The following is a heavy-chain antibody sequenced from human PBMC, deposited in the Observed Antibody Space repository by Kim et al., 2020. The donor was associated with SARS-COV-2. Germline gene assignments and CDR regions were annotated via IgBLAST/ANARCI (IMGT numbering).Heavy chain of an antibody. D-gene: IGHD3-3*01. J-gene: IGHJ6*02. CDR1: GYTFTSYD. V-gene: IGHV1-8*01. CDR3: ARGEVRHDFWSGYRPSYYYYGMDV. Sequence: ASVKVSCKASGYTFTSYDINWVRQATGQGLEWMGWMNPNSGNTGYAQKFQGRVTMTRNTSISTAYMELSSLRSEDTAVYYCARGEVRHDFWSGYRPSYYYYGMDVWGQGTTVTVSS. CDR2: MNPNSGNT.